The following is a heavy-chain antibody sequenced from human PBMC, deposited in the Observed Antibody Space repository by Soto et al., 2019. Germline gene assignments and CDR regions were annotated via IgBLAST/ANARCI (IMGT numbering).Heavy chain of an antibody. V-gene: IGHV3-13*01. CDR2: IGTAGDT. J-gene: IGHJ6*03. CDR1: GFTFSSYH. CDR3: ARTSYYYYYMDV. Sequence: GGSLRLSCASSGFTFSSYHIHCVRQARGKGREWVSAIGTAGDTYYPGSVKGRFTISRENTKNSLYLQMNSLRAGDTAVYYCARTSYYYYYMDVWGKGTTVTVSS.